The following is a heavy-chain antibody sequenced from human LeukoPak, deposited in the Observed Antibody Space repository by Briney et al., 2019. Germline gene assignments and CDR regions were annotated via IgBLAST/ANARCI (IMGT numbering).Heavy chain of an antibody. V-gene: IGHV1-2*02. Sequence: ASVKVSCKASGYTFTGYHMNWVRQAPGQGLEWMGWINPNSGGTNYAQKFQGRVTMTRDTSISTAYMELSRLRSDDTAVYYCARDRDDYVWGSYRYTANTLDYWGQGTLVTVSS. D-gene: IGHD3-16*02. J-gene: IGHJ4*02. CDR2: INPNSGGT. CDR3: ARDRDDYVWGSYRYTANTLDY. CDR1: GYTFTGYH.